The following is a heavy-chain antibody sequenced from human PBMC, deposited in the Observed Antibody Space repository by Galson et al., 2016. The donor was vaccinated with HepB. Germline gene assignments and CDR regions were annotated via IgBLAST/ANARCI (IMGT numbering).Heavy chain of an antibody. V-gene: IGHV3-33*01. CDR3: ARESPHIAVPALDY. J-gene: IGHJ4*02. CDR2: IWHDGSNQ. Sequence: SLRLSCAASGFVFSSYGIHWVRQAPGKGLEWVALIWHDGSNQYYADSVKGRFTISRDNSKNTLYLQMNSLRAEDSAVYYCARESPHIAVPALDYWGQGTLVTVSS. D-gene: IGHD6-19*01. CDR1: GFVFSSYG.